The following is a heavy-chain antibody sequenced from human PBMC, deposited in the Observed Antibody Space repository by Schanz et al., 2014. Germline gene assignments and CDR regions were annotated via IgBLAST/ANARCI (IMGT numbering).Heavy chain of an antibody. CDR1: GFTFSSYA. J-gene: IGHJ4*02. Sequence: EVQLVESGGGLVQPGGSLRLSCAASGFTFSSYAMSWVRQAPGKGLEWVSAISGSGGSTYYADSVKGRFTISRDNSKNTVYIQMNSLRAEDTAVYYCARESSNDIVLVPGAVFDHWGQGILVTVSS. V-gene: IGHV3-23*04. D-gene: IGHD2-2*01. CDR2: ISGSGGST. CDR3: ARESSNDIVLVPGAVFDH.